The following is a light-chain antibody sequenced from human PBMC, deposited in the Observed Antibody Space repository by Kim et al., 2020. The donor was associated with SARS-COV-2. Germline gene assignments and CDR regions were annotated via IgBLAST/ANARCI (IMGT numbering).Light chain of an antibody. CDR2: GAS. J-gene: IGKJ5*01. Sequence: EIVLTQSPGTLSLSPGERGTLSCRASQTINTRYLAWYQQKPGQAPRLLIYGASSRATGIPDRFSGSWSGTDFTLTISRLEPEDFAVYYCQQYGSSSLTFGQETRLEIK. CDR3: QQYGSSSLT. CDR1: QTINTRY. V-gene: IGKV3-20*01.